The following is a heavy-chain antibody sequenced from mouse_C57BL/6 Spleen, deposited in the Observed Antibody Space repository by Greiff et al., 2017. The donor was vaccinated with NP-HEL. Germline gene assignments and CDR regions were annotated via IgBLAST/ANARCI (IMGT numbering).Heavy chain of an antibody. J-gene: IGHJ2*01. CDR3: TRDHPYEGFDY. D-gene: IGHD2-3*01. V-gene: IGHV5-9-1*02. CDR2: ISSGGDYI. CDR1: GFTFSSYA. Sequence: EVNVVESGEGLVKPGGSLKLSCAASGFTFSSYAMSWVRQTPEKRLEWVAYISSGGDYIYYADTLKGRFTISRDNARNTLYLQMSSLKSEDTAMYYCTRDHPYEGFDYWGPGTTLTVSS.